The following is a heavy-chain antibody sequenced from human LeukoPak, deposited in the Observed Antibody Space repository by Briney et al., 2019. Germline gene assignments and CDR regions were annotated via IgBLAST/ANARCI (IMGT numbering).Heavy chain of an antibody. V-gene: IGHV3-30-3*01. CDR2: ISYDGSNK. CDR1: GFTFSSYA. Sequence: GGSLRLSCAASGFTFSSYAMHWVRQAPGKGLEWVAVISYDGSNKYYADSVKGRFTISRDNSKNTLYLQMNSLRAEDTAVYYCTMDSMRYFDYWGQGTLVTVSS. D-gene: IGHD2-21*01. CDR3: TMDSMRYFDY. J-gene: IGHJ4*02.